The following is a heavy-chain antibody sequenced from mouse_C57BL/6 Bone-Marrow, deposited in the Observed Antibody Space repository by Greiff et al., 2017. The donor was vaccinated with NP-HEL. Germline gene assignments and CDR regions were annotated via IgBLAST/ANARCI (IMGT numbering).Heavy chain of an antibody. Sequence: QVQLKQPGAELVKPGASVKLSCKASGYTFTSYWIHWVKQRPGQGLEWIGDIYPAGGCTNYNEKFKSKATLTVDTSSSTAYMQLSSLTSDYSAVYYCARYYFDSTWDFDVWGTGTTVTVSS. J-gene: IGHJ1*03. CDR3: ARYYFDSTWDFDV. D-gene: IGHD1-1*01. V-gene: IGHV1-55*01. CDR1: GYTFTSYW. CDR2: IYPAGGCT.